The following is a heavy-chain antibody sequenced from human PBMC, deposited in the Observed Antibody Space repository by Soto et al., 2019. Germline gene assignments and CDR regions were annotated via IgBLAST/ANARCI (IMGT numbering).Heavy chain of an antibody. Sequence: GVSMKIWCRGFGYRFISYWIGCVRQMPGKGLEWMGIIHPGDSDTRYSPSFQGQVTISADKSISTAYLQWSSLKASDTAMYYCARQGYYDFWSGYYPDNYYYYMDVWGKGTTVTVSS. CDR1: GYRFISYW. CDR3: ARQGYYDFWSGYYPDNYYYYMDV. J-gene: IGHJ6*03. CDR2: IHPGDSDT. D-gene: IGHD3-3*01. V-gene: IGHV5-51*01.